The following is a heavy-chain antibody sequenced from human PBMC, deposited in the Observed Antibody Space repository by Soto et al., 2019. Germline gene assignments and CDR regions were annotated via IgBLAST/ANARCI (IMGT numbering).Heavy chain of an antibody. V-gene: IGHV4-34*01. Sequence: QVQLQQWGAGLLKPSETLSLTCAVYGGSFSGYYWSWIRQPPGKGLEWIGEINHSGSTNYNPSLKSRVTISVATSKNQFSRKLSSVTAADTAVYYCARGPRGCSSTSCINTGDYWGQGTLVTVSS. CDR2: INHSGST. CDR1: GGSFSGYY. D-gene: IGHD2-2*01. J-gene: IGHJ4*02. CDR3: ARGPRGCSSTSCINTGDY.